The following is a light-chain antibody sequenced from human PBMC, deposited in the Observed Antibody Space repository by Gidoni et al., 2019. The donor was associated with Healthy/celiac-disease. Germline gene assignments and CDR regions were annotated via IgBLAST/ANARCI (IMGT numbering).Light chain of an antibody. J-gene: IGKJ2*03. CDR2: AAS. CDR3: QQLNSYPPG. V-gene: IGKV1-9*01. Sequence: DIQLTQSPSFLSASVGDRVTITCRASQGISSYLAWYQQKPGKAPKLLIYAASTLQSGFPSRFSVSGSGTEFTLTISSLQPEDFATYYCQQLNSYPPGFGQGTKLEIK. CDR1: QGISSY.